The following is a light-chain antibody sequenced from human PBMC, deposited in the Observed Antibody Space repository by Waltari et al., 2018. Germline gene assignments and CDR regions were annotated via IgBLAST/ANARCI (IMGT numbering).Light chain of an antibody. CDR2: SQN. CDR3: LLYYGGFWL. V-gene: IGLV7-43*01. Sequence: QTVVTQDPSLTVSPGGTVTLTCASSTGAVPSGYYLNWFQQRPAQAPRALIYSQNTKHSWSPPRFSGSLLGGKAALTLSGVQPEDEAEYYCLLYYGGFWLFGGGTKLPVL. J-gene: IGLJ3*02. CDR1: TGAVPSGYY.